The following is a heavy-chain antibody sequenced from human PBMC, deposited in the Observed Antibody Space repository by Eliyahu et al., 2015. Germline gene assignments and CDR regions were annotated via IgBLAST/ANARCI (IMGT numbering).Heavy chain of an antibody. CDR2: INHSGST. D-gene: IGHD6-19*01. CDR3: ASSGIAVAGRSFDY. V-gene: IGHV4-34*01. Sequence: QVQLQQWGAGLLKPSETLSLTCAVYGGSFSGYYWIWIRQPPGKGLEWIGEINHSGSTNYNPSLKSRVTISVDTSKNQFSLKLSSVTAADTAVYYXASSGIAVAGRSFDYWGQGTLVTVSS. CDR1: GGSFSGYY. J-gene: IGHJ4*02.